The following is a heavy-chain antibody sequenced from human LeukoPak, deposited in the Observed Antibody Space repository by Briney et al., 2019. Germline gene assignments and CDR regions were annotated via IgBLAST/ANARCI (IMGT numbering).Heavy chain of an antibody. D-gene: IGHD4-11*01. V-gene: IGHV1-18*01. Sequence: ASVKVSCKASGYTFTSHGISWVRQAPGQGLEWMGWISDYNGNTNYAQKLQGRVTMTTDTSKSTAYMELRSLRSDDTAVYYCARDLYRDSLPVSWFDPWGQGTLVTVSS. CDR3: ARDLYRDSLPVSWFDP. CDR2: ISDYNGNT. J-gene: IGHJ5*02. CDR1: GYTFTSHG.